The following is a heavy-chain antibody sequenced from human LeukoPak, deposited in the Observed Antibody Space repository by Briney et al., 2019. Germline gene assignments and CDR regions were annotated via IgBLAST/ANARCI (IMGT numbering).Heavy chain of an antibody. CDR2: ISYDGSNK. CDR3: ARDLGVIVHPSDY. J-gene: IGHJ4*02. D-gene: IGHD3-16*02. V-gene: IGHV3-30*04. Sequence: GGSLRLSCAASGFTFSSYAMHWVRQAPGKGLEWVAVISYDGSNKYYADSVKGRFTISRDDAKSSLYLQMSSLRAEDTAMYYCARDLGVIVHPSDYWGQGTLVTVSS. CDR1: GFTFSSYA.